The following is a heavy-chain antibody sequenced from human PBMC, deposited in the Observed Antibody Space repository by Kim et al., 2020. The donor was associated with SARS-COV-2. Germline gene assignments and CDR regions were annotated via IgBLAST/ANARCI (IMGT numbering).Heavy chain of an antibody. CDR1: GFTFSSYG. D-gene: IGHD3-10*01. CDR2: IWYDGSNI. J-gene: IGHJ4*02. CDR3: ARDGVGELFYY. V-gene: IGHV3-33*01. Sequence: GGSLRLSCAASGFTFSSYGMHWVRQAPGKGLEWVAVIWYDGSNIYYADSVKGRFTISRDNSKNTLYLQLNSLRAEDTAVYYCARDGVGELFYYWGQGTLVTVSS.